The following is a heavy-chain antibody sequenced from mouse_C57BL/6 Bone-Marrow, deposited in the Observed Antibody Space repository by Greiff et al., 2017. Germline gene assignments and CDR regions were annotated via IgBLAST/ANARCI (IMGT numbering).Heavy chain of an antibody. Sequence: EVKVVESGGGLVKPGGSLKLSCAASGFTFSSYAMSWVRQTPEKRLEWVATISDGGSYTYYPDNVKGRFTISRDNAKNNLYLQMSHLKSEDTAMYYWARADRSGPAWFAYWGQGTRVTVSA. V-gene: IGHV5-4*03. D-gene: IGHD3-2*02. CDR1: GFTFSSYA. CDR3: ARADRSGPAWFAY. J-gene: IGHJ3*01. CDR2: ISDGGSYT.